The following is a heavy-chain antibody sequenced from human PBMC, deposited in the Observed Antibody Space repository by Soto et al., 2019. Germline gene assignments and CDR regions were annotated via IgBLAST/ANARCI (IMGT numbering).Heavy chain of an antibody. D-gene: IGHD3-10*01. Sequence: QVQLQQWGDGLLKPSETLSLTCAVYGGSFSSYYWNWIRQSPGKGLEWIGDINRIGSANYNPSLTGRVTIAVDASKTQFYLRLTAVTAADTAMYYCARGGVDMIRGITGKRTWLDPWGQGTLVIVS. CDR1: GGSFSSYY. CDR2: INRIGSA. CDR3: ARGGVDMIRGITGKRTWLDP. J-gene: IGHJ5*02. V-gene: IGHV4-34*01.